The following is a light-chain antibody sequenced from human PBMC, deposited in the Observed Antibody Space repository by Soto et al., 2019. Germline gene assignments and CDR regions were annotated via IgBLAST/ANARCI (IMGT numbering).Light chain of an antibody. J-gene: IGKJ1*01. Sequence: EILITQSPATLSVSPGERVTLSCRASQSVSSYLAWYQQKPGQPPRLLIYGASTRATGIPARFSGSGSGTEFTLTISSLQSEDFAVYYCQQYNNWPPWTFGQGTKVDIK. CDR3: QQYNNWPPWT. CDR1: QSVSSY. CDR2: GAS. V-gene: IGKV3-15*01.